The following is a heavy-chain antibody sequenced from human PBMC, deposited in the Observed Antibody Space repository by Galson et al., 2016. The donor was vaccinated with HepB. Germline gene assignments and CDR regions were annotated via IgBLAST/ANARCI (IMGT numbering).Heavy chain of an antibody. D-gene: IGHD1-26*01. J-gene: IGHJ4*02. Sequence: LRLSCAASGFSVSSNYMNWVRQAPGKGLEWVSGLKSGGNTYYADSVKGRFTISRDNSKNTLYLQMNSLRAEDTAVYYRARLVGATNYFDCWGQGTLVTVSS. CDR1: GFSVSSNY. CDR3: ARLVGATNYFDC. V-gene: IGHV3-53*01. CDR2: LKSGGNT.